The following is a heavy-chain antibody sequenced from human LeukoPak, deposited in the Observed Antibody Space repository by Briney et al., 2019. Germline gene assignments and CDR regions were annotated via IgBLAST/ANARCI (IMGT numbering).Heavy chain of an antibody. J-gene: IGHJ4*02. D-gene: IGHD4-17*01. CDR3: ARDGPDYGDYINFDY. V-gene: IGHV1-18*01. CDR2: ISAYNGKT. Sequence: ASVKVSCKASGYTFSNYGITWVRQAPGQGLEWMGWISAYNGKTNYAQKFQGRVTTTTDTSTNTAYMELRNLISDDTAVYFCARDGPDYGDYINFDYWGQGTLVTVSS. CDR1: GYTFSNYG.